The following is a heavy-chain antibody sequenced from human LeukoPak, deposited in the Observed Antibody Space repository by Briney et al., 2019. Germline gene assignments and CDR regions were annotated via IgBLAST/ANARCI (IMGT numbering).Heavy chain of an antibody. J-gene: IGHJ4*02. D-gene: IGHD1-26*01. CDR2: ISYDGSNK. CDR1: GFTFSSYG. V-gene: IGHV3-30*18. Sequence: GRSLRLSCAASGFTFSSYGMHWVRQAPGKGLEWVAVISYDGSNKYYADSVKGRFTISRDNSKNTLYLQMNSLRAEDTAVYYCAKSVVGPTYYWGQGTLVTVSS. CDR3: AKSVVGPTYY.